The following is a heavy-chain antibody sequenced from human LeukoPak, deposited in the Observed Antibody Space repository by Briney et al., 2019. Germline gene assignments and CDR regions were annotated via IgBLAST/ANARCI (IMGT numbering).Heavy chain of an antibody. Sequence: SETLSLTCTVSGGSISSGGYYWSWIRQHPGKGLEWIGYIYYSGSTYYNPSLKSRVTISVDTSKNQFSLKLSSVTGADTAVYYWARGKGSGAAADYYYYGMDVWGKGTTVTVSS. CDR3: ARGKGSGAAADYYYYGMDV. D-gene: IGHD6-13*01. V-gene: IGHV4-31*03. CDR1: GGSISSGGYY. CDR2: IYYSGST. J-gene: IGHJ6*04.